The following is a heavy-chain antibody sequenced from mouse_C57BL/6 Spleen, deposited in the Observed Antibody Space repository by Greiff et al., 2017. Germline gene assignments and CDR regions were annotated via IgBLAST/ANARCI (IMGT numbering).Heavy chain of an antibody. CDR1: GYTFTDYN. CDR3: ARSNYDDYGAY. CDR2: INPNNGGT. V-gene: IGHV1-18*01. J-gene: IGHJ3*01. Sequence: EVKLMESGPELVKPGASVKIPCKASGYTFTDYNMDWVKQSHGKSLEWIGDINPNNGGTIYNQKFKGKATLTVDKSSSTAYMELRSLTSEDTAVYYCARSNYDDYGAYWGQGTLVTVSA. D-gene: IGHD2-3*01.